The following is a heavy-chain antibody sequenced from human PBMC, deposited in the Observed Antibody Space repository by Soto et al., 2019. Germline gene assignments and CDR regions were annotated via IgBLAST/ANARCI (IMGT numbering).Heavy chain of an antibody. J-gene: IGHJ4*02. CDR1: GYSFTTYG. D-gene: IGHD6-13*01. V-gene: IGHV1-18*01. CDR3: ARDRGSSSCDY. CDR2: ISAYNGHT. Sequence: QVQLVQSGAEVKKPGASVKVSCKASGYSFTTYGINWVRQAPGQGLEWMGWISAYNGHTNYAQKLQGRVTMTTDTSTSPAYMELRSLRSDATAMYYCARDRGSSSCDYWGQGTLVTVSS.